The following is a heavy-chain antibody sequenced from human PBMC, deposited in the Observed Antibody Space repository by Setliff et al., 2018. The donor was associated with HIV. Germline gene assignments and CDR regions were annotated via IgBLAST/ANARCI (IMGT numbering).Heavy chain of an antibody. CDR2: ISVYNGNT. Sequence: ASVKVSCKASGYTFTSYGVTWVRQAPGQGLEWMGWISVYNGNTNYAQKLQGRVTMTTDTSTSTAYMELRSLRSDDTAVYYCARGKGVGGVIITGGLDVWGQGTTVTVSS. D-gene: IGHD3-10*01. CDR3: ARGKGVGGVIITGGLDV. V-gene: IGHV1-18*01. J-gene: IGHJ6*02. CDR1: GYTFTSYG.